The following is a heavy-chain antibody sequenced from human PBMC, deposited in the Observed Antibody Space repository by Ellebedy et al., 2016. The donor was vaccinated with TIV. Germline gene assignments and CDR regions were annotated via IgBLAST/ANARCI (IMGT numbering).Heavy chain of an antibody. CDR1: GYTLSELS. J-gene: IGHJ4*02. D-gene: IGHD2-15*01. CDR3: ASSYCSGGSCYSDFDY. CDR2: FDPEDGET. V-gene: IGHV1-24*01. Sequence: ASVKVSXXVSGYTLSELSMHWVRQAPGKGLEWMGSFDPEDGETIYAQKFQGRVTMTEDTSADTAYMELSRLRSEDTAVYYCASSYCSGGSCYSDFDYWGQGTLVTVSS.